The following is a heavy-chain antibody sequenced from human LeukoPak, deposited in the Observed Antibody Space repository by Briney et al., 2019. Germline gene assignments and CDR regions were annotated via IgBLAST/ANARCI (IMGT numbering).Heavy chain of an antibody. V-gene: IGHV4-59*12. CDR1: GGSISSYY. J-gene: IGHJ4*02. CDR2: VYYTGST. CDR3: ARRGMAKDY. Sequence: PSETLSLTCTVSGGSISSYYWSWVRQPPGKGLEWIGFVYYTGSTNYSPSLKSRVTISVDTSKNQFSLKLSSVTAADTAVYYCARRGMAKDYWGQGTLVTFSS. D-gene: IGHD5-24*01.